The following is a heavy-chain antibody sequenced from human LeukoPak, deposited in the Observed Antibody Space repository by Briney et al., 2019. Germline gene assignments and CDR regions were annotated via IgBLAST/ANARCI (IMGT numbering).Heavy chain of an antibody. Sequence: SETLSLTCAVYGGSFSAYYWSWIRQPPGKGLEWIGEINHSGSTNYNPSLKSRVTISVDTSKNQFSLKLSSVTAADTAVYYCARGGLGGHYYDSSGYHHYYYGMDVWGQGTTVTVSS. CDR1: GGSFSAYY. J-gene: IGHJ6*02. CDR3: ARGGLGGHYYDSSGYHHYYYGMDV. D-gene: IGHD3-22*01. CDR2: INHSGST. V-gene: IGHV4-34*01.